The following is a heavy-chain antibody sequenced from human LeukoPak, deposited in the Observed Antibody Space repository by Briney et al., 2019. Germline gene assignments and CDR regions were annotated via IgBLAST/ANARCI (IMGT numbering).Heavy chain of an antibody. V-gene: IGHV3-30*04. CDR2: ISYDGSNK. D-gene: IGHD3-3*01. J-gene: IGHJ5*02. CDR1: GFTFSSYA. CDR3: ARGRGHIYDPNTTGWFDP. Sequence: PGGSRRLSGAPTGFTFSSYAMHWVRQAPGKGPDSAAVISYDGSNKYYADSVKGRFTISRDNSKNTLYLQMNSLRAEDTAVYYCARGRGHIYDPNTTGWFDPWGQGTLVTVSS.